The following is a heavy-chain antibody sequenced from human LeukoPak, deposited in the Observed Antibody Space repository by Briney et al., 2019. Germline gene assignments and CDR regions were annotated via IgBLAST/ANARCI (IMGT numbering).Heavy chain of an antibody. Sequence: SETLSLTCTDSGGSISSSSYYWGWIRQPPGKGLEWIGSIYYRGSTYYNPSLKSRVTISVDTSKNQFSLKLSSVTAADTAVYYCARLIWFGELSGYGMDVWGQGTTVTVSS. CDR3: ARLIWFGELSGYGMDV. CDR1: GGSISSSSYY. D-gene: IGHD3-10*01. V-gene: IGHV4-39*01. CDR2: IYYRGST. J-gene: IGHJ6*02.